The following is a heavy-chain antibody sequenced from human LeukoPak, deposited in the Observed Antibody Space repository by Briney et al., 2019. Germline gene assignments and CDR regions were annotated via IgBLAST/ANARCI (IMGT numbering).Heavy chain of an antibody. D-gene: IGHD3-22*01. V-gene: IGHV3-11*04. Sequence: GGSLRLSCAASGFTFSDFYMSWVRQAPGKGLEWVSYISGSGTIRYHADSMKGRFTVSRDNAKNSLYLQMNSLRAEDTAVYYCARDPSIVGYWGQGTLVTVSS. CDR2: ISGSGTIR. CDR3: ARDPSIVGY. CDR1: GFTFSDFY. J-gene: IGHJ4*02.